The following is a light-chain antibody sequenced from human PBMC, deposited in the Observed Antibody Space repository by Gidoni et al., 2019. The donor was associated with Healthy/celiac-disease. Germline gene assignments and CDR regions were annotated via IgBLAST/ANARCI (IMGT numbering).Light chain of an antibody. J-gene: IGLJ2*01. Sequence: SYDLTQPPSASVSPGQTASITCSGDKLGDKYACWYQQKPGQSPVLVIYQDSKRPSGIPERFSGSNSGNTATLTISGTQAMDEADYYCQAWDSSVVFGGGTKLTVL. CDR3: QAWDSSVV. V-gene: IGLV3-1*01. CDR1: KLGDKY. CDR2: QDS.